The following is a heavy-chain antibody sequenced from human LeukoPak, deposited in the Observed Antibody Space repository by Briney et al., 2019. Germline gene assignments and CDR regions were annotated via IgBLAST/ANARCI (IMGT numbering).Heavy chain of an antibody. D-gene: IGHD5-12*01. CDR1: GYRFTSYW. CDR2: IYPGDSDT. CDR3: ARVRYYSGYGLSGNYFDY. V-gene: IGHV5-51*01. J-gene: IGHJ4*02. Sequence: GESLKISCKGSGYRFTSYWIAWVRQMPGKGLEWMGIIYPGDSDTRYSPSFQGQVTISADKSISTAYLQWSSLKASDTAMYYCARVRYYSGYGLSGNYFDYWGQGTLVTVSS.